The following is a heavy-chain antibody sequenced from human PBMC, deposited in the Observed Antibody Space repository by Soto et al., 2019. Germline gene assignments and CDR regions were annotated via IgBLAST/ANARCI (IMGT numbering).Heavy chain of an antibody. J-gene: IGHJ4*02. D-gene: IGHD4-17*01. CDR3: AKDMKWGGMTTIPYFDS. CDR1: GFTADDYA. Sequence: EVQLVESGGGLVQPGRSLRLSCVASGFTADDYAMHWVRQAPGKGLEWVSGISSNSDTIDYADSVKGRFTISRDNAKTSLFLQMNSLRPEDTALYYCAKDMKWGGMTTIPYFDSWGQGTLVTVSS. V-gene: IGHV3-9*02. CDR2: ISSNSDTI.